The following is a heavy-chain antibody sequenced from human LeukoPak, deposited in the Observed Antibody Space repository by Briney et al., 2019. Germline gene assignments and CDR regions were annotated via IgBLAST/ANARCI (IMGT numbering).Heavy chain of an antibody. V-gene: IGHV3-73*01. CDR1: GFTFSGSS. CDR2: IRDKAYSYAT. J-gene: IGHJ4*02. Sequence: PGGSLRLSCAASGFTFSGSSMHWVRQVSGKGLEWVGRIRDKAYSYATASAASVRGRFTVSRDDSQNMVFPQMNSLKTEDTAVYYCTRPGRGNYYEFWGQGVLVIVSS. CDR3: TRPGRGNYYEF. D-gene: IGHD1-1*01.